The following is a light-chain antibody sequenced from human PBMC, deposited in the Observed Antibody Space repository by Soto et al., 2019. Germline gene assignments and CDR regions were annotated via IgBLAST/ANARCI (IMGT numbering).Light chain of an antibody. CDR2: DFT. Sequence: QSVLTQPRSVSGSPGQSVTISCTGTSSDVGAYNFVSWYQQHPGEAPKLMIYDFTERPSGVPDRFSGSRSGNTASLTISGLQAEDEADYYCCSYAVTYTCSVVFGGGTKLTVL. J-gene: IGLJ2*01. CDR1: SSDVGAYNF. V-gene: IGLV2-11*01. CDR3: CSYAVTYTCSVV.